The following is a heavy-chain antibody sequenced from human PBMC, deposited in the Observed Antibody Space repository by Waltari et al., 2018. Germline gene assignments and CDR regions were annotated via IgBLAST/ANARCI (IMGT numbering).Heavy chain of an antibody. V-gene: IGHV4-39*01. J-gene: IGHJ6*02. D-gene: IGHD6-19*01. Sequence: QLQLQESGPGLVKPSETLSLTCTVSGGSIRSSSYYWGWLRQPPGKGLEWIGCMYYSGRTYYNPSLKSRVTISVDTSKNQFSLTLSSVTAADTAVYYCATHSSGWNYYYYGMDVWGQGTTVTVSS. CDR1: GGSIRSSSYY. CDR2: MYYSGRT. CDR3: ATHSSGWNYYYYGMDV.